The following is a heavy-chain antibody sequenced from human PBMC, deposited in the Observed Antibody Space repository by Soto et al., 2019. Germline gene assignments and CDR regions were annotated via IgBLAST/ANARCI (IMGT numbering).Heavy chain of an antibody. CDR1: GFTFDSHG. CDR2: ISSDGKNK. D-gene: IGHD4-17*01. V-gene: IGHV3-30*18. J-gene: IGHJ5*02. Sequence: QVQLVESGGGAVQPGRSLRLSCAASGFTFDSHGMHWVRQAPGKGLERVAVISSDGKNKYYADSVKGRFTISRNNFNNILYLQMSSLRAEDTAVYYCAKDLLPNTVTTRGSWGQGTLVTVSS. CDR3: AKDLLPNTVTTRGS.